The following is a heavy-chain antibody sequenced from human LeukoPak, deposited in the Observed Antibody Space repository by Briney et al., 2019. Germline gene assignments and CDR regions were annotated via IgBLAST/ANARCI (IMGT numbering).Heavy chain of an antibody. J-gene: IGHJ5*02. Sequence: PSQTLSLTCTVSGGSISSGGYSWSWLRQHPGKGLEWIGYIYYSGSTYYNPSLKSRVTISVDTSKNQFSLKLSSVTAADTAVYYCARATMIVATNWFDPWGQGTLVTVSS. V-gene: IGHV4-31*03. CDR3: ARATMIVATNWFDP. CDR2: IYYSGST. CDR1: GGSISSGGYS. D-gene: IGHD3-22*01.